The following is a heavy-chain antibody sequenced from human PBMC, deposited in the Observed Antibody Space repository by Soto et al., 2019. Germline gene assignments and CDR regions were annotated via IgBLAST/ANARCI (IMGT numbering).Heavy chain of an antibody. J-gene: IGHJ4*02. D-gene: IGHD3-3*01. CDR2: ISWDGGST. CDR1: GFTFDDYT. CDR3: EKDIQRFLEWPRGYYFDY. V-gene: IGHV3-43*01. Sequence: PGGSLRLSCAASGFTFDDYTMHWVRQAPGKGLEWVSLISWDGGSTYYADSVKGRFTISRDNSKNSLYLQMNSLRTEDTALYYCEKDIQRFLEWPRGYYFDYWGQGTLVTVSS.